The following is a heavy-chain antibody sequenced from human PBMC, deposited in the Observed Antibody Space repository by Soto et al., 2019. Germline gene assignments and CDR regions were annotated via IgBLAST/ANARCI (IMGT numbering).Heavy chain of an antibody. Sequence: QLQLQESGPRLVKPSDTLSLICDVYGDSISSSTYYWGWLRQPPGKGLEWLASIYYSGAAYYNPSLRSRVSISVDTSNNRFSLALTSLTAADTAVYFCARLAYSGYFQTWGQGSLVTVSS. CDR3: ARLAYSGYFQT. J-gene: IGHJ1*01. D-gene: IGHD2-21*01. V-gene: IGHV4-39*02. CDR1: GDSISSSTYY. CDR2: IYYSGAA.